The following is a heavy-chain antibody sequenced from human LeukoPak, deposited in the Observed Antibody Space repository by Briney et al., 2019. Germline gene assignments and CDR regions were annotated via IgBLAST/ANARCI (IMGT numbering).Heavy chain of an antibody. D-gene: IGHD3-9*01. J-gene: IGHJ6*02. CDR3: ARDQPPYYDILTGHQTYYYYGMDV. CDR1: GYTFTSYT. CDR2: INAGNGNT. Sequence: AASVKVSCKASGYTFTSYTMHWVRQAPGQRLEWMGWINAGNGNTEYSQKFQGRVTITRDTSASTGYMELSSLSSEDTAVYYCARDQPPYYDILTGHQTYYYYGMDVWGQGTTVTVSS. V-gene: IGHV1-3*01.